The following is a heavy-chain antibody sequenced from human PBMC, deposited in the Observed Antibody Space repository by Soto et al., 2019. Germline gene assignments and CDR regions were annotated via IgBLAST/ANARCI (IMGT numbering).Heavy chain of an antibody. CDR1: GYTFIRYA. CDR3: ARGGAYSGYEYEDY. J-gene: IGHJ4*02. V-gene: IGHV1-3*01. Sequence: ASVKVSCKASGYTFIRYAVHWVRQAPGQGLEWMGWINADNGDTKYSQKFQGRVTITRDTSASTAYMEVSSLRSDDTAVYYCARGGAYSGYEYEDYWGRGPLVTVSS. D-gene: IGHD5-12*01. CDR2: INADNGDT.